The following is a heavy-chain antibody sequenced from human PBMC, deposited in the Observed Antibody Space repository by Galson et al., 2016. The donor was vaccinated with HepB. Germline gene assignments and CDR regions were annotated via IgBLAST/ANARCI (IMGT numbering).Heavy chain of an antibody. CDR3: ARMSYFDISGYDYYFDY. Sequence: ETLSLTCTVSGGSINPYYWTWIRQTPGKGLEWIGYISHTGSTHYNPSLKSRVTISVDTSKNQFSLKLSSVTAADTAVYYCARMSYFDISGYDYYFDYWGQGTLLTVSS. CDR1: GGSINPYY. V-gene: IGHV4-59*01. D-gene: IGHD3-22*01. J-gene: IGHJ4*02. CDR2: ISHTGST.